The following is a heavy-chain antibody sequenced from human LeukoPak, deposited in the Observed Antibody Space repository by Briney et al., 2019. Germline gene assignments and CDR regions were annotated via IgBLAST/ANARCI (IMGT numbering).Heavy chain of an antibody. CDR2: IYPGDSDT. CDR1: GYSFTTYW. J-gene: IGHJ4*02. V-gene: IGHV5-51*01. CDR3: ARRGYSYDFDY. Sequence: GESLKISCKDFGYSFTTYWIGWVRQMPGKGLEWMGIIYPGDSDTRYSPSFQGQVTISADKSISTAYLQWSSLKASDTAMYYCARRGYSYDFDYWGQGTLVTVSS. D-gene: IGHD5-18*01.